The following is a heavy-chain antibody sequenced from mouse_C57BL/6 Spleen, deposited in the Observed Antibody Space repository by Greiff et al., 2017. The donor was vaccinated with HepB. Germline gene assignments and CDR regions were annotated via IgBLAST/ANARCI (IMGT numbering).Heavy chain of an antibody. CDR3: ARIYYYGSSYGPYYFDY. CDR2: IWWDDDK. Sequence: QVTLKVCGPGILQPSQTLSLTCSFSGFSLSTFGMGVGWIRQPSGKGLEWLAHIWWDDDKYYNPALKSRLTISKDTSKNQVFLKIANVDTADTATYYCARIYYYGSSYGPYYFDYWGQGTTLTVSS. V-gene: IGHV8-8*01. D-gene: IGHD1-1*01. CDR1: GFSLSTFGMG. J-gene: IGHJ2*01.